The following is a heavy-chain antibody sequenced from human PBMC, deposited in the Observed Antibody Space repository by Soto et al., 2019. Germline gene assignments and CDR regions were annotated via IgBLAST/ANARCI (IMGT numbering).Heavy chain of an antibody. CDR3: ARGYSSSWYAYYFDY. V-gene: IGHV1-69*13. J-gene: IGHJ4*02. D-gene: IGHD6-13*01. CDR2: IIPIFGTA. Sequence: ASVKVSCKASGGTFSSYAISWVRQAPGQGLEWMGGIIPIFGTANYAQKFQGRVTITADESTSTAYMELSSLRSEDTAVYYCARGYSSSWYAYYFDYWGQGTLVTVSS. CDR1: GGTFSSYA.